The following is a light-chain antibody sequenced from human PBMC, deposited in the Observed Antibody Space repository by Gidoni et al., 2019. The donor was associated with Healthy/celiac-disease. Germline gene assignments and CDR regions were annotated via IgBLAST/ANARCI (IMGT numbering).Light chain of an antibody. Sequence: DIVMTQSPYSLAVSLGERATINCKSSQSVLYSSNNKNYLAWYQQKPGQPPKLLIYWASTRESGVPDRFRGSGSGTDFTRTISSLQAEDGAVYYCQQYYSTPQTFGQGTKVEIK. CDR3: QQYYSTPQT. V-gene: IGKV4-1*01. CDR1: QSVLYSSNNKNY. CDR2: WAS. J-gene: IGKJ1*01.